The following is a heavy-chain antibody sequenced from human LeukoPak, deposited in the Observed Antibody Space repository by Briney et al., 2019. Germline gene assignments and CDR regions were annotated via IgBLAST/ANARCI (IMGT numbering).Heavy chain of an antibody. CDR3: ARHGASGTGTTGFDS. V-gene: IGHV4-39*01. Sequence: SETLSLTCSVSGSSISSTDFYWGWIRQPPGKGLEWIGSVSYSGTTFYNPSLKSRVAISVDTSRNQFSLKLSSVTAADTAVYYCARHGASGTGTTGFDSWGQGTLVTVSS. D-gene: IGHD1-1*01. CDR2: VSYSGTT. CDR1: GSSISSTDFY. J-gene: IGHJ5*01.